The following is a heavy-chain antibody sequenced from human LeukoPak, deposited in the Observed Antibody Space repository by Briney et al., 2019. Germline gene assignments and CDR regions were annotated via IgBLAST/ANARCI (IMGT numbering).Heavy chain of an antibody. Sequence: KTSQTLSLTCTVSARSISSSTDEWDWIRQPPGKGLEGIASISYDGSTYYNSWVERRVTISVDTSKNQFSLKLRSVTAADTAVYYCASGEYNYGFPPFDYWGQGTLVTVSS. CDR3: ASGEYNYGFPPFDY. D-gene: IGHD5-18*01. CDR2: ISYDGST. V-gene: IGHV4-39*01. J-gene: IGHJ4*02. CDR1: ARSISSSTDE.